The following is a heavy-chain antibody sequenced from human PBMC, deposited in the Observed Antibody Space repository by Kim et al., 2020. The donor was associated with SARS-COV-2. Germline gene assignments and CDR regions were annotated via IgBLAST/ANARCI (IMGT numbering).Heavy chain of an antibody. D-gene: IGHD3-22*01. V-gene: IGHV1-3*01. CDR1: GYTFTNYA. CDR2: INPGNGNT. J-gene: IGHJ3*02. CDR3: ARGIEVPGGDSDTFAI. Sequence: ASVKVSCKASGYTFTNYAIHWVRQAPGQRLEWMGWINPGNGNTKYSQKFQGRVTITRDTSASTAYMEMGSLSSEDTAVYYCARGIEVPGGDSDTFAIWGQGTVVTVSS.